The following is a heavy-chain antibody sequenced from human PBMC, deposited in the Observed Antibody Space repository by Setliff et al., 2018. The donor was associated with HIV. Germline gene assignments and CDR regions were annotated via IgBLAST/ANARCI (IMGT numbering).Heavy chain of an antibody. CDR3: ARGDTYYHDRSGYVKSALDAFDI. CDR1: GGSIISDIFY. Sequence: SETLSLTCSVSGGSIISDIFYWGWIRQPPGKGLEWTGTFYYNGDSRYNPSLKSRVTISVDTSKNQFSLNLNSVTAADTAVYHCARGDTYYHDRSGYVKSALDAFDIWGRGTLVTVSS. CDR2: FYYNGDS. D-gene: IGHD3-22*01. J-gene: IGHJ3*02. V-gene: IGHV4-39*01.